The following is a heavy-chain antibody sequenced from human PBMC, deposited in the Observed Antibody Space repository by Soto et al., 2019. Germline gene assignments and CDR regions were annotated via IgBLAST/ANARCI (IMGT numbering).Heavy chain of an antibody. CDR1: GASIRSYY. D-gene: IGHD4-17*01. CDR3: ATRSSINADLVDY. J-gene: IGHJ4*02. Sequence: SETLSLTCSVSGASIRSYYWSWIRQPPGKGLELIGYISYSGSTNYNPSLKSRVTISVDTSKNQFSLKLRSVTAADTAVYYCATRSSINADLVDYWGQGTLVTV. V-gene: IGHV4-59*01. CDR2: ISYSGST.